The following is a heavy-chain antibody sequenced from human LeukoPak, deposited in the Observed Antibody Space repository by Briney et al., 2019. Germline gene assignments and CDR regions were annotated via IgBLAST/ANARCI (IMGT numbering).Heavy chain of an antibody. CDR1: GNYW. J-gene: IGHJ4*02. Sequence: PGGSLRLSCAASGNYWMHWVRQAPGKGLEWVSVMYSGGSTYYADSVRGRFTISRDNSKNTLYLQMNSLRAEDTAVYYCARDPGILTGYDYWGQGTLVTVSS. D-gene: IGHD3-9*01. CDR3: ARDPGILTGYDY. V-gene: IGHV3-53*01. CDR2: MYSGGST.